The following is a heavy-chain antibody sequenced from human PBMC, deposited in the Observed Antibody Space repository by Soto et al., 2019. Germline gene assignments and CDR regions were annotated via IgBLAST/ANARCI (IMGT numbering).Heavy chain of an antibody. Sequence: GSGPTLVNPTQTLTLTCTFSGFSLSTSGVGVGWIRQPPGKALEWLALIYWDDDKRYSPSLKSRLTITKDTSKNQVVLTMTNMDPVDTATYYCAHTGYYYDSSGYPASSDYWGQGTLVTVSS. J-gene: IGHJ4*02. CDR1: GFSLSTSGVG. D-gene: IGHD3-22*01. CDR2: IYWDDDK. V-gene: IGHV2-5*02. CDR3: AHTGYYYDSSGYPASSDY.